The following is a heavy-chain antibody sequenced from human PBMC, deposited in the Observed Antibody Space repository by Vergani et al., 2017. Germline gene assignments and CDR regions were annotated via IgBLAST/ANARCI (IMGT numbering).Heavy chain of an antibody. Sequence: QVQLQESGPGLVKPSQTLSLTCTVSGGSISSGSYYWSWIRQPAGKGLVWIGRIYTSGSTNYNPSLKSRVTMSVDTSKNQFYLKLSSVPAADTAVYYCARGRPYDFWSGMEGFYYYYYMDVWGKGTTVTVSS. CDR1: GGSISSGSYY. CDR3: ARGRPYDFWSGMEGFYYYYYMDV. V-gene: IGHV4-61*02. J-gene: IGHJ6*03. CDR2: IYTSGST. D-gene: IGHD3-3*01.